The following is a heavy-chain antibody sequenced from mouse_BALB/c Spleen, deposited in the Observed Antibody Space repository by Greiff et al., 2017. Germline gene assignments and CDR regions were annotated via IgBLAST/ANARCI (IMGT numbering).Heavy chain of an antibody. CDR1: GFTFSSYT. V-gene: IGHV5-12-2*01. CDR2: ISNGGGST. D-gene: IGHD2-1*01. J-gene: IGHJ3*01. CDR3: AQSTPPAY. Sequence: EVKLVESGGGLVQPGGSLKLSCAASGFTFSSYTMSWVRQTPEKRLEWVAYISNGGGSTYYPDTVKGRFTISRDNAKNTLYLQMSSLKSEDTAMYYCAQSTPPAYWGQGTLVTVSA.